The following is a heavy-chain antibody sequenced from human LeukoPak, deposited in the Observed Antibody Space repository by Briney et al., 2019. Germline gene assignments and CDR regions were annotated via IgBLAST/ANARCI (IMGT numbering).Heavy chain of an antibody. Sequence: GGSLRLSCAASGFTFDDYTMHWVRQAPGKGLEWVSLISWGGGSTYYADSVKGRFTIFRDNSKNSLYLQMNSLRTEDTALYYCAKDITPSSKSGYFDYWGQGTLVTVSS. CDR2: ISWGGGST. J-gene: IGHJ4*02. CDR3: AKDITPSSKSGYFDY. D-gene: IGHD4-11*01. V-gene: IGHV3-43*01. CDR1: GFTFDDYT.